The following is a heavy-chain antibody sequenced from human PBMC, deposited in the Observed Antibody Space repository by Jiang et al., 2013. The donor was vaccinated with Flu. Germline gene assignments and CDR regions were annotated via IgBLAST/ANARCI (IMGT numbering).Heavy chain of an antibody. CDR3: AKDRTGYSYGLFDY. J-gene: IGHJ4*02. Sequence: SGAEVKKSGSSVKVSCKASGGAFSSYAISWVRQVPGQGLEWMGGIIPIFDTTKYAQKFEGRVTITVDKSTSTAYMELSSLRSEDTAVYYCAKDRTGYSYGLFDYWGQGTLVTVSS. CDR2: IIPIFDTT. V-gene: IGHV1-69*06. CDR1: GGAFSSYA. D-gene: IGHD5-18*01.